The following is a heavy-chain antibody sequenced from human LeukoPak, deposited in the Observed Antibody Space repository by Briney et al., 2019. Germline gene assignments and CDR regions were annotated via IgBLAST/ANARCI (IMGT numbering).Heavy chain of an antibody. Sequence: GGSLRLSCAASGFTFSRYGMHWVRQAPGKGLEWVAFIRYDGSSKYYADSEMGRFTISRDNSKNTLYLQMNSLRAEDTAVYYCARGAYCTNGVCISYYYYMDVWGKGTTVTVSS. CDR3: ARGAYCTNGVCISYYYYMDV. CDR1: GFTFSRYG. J-gene: IGHJ6*03. V-gene: IGHV3-30*02. D-gene: IGHD2-8*01. CDR2: IRYDGSSK.